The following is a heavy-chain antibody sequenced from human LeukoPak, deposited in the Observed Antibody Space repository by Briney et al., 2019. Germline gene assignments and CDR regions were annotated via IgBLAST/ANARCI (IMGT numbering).Heavy chain of an antibody. D-gene: IGHD3/OR15-3a*01. CDR1: GGSFRGYH. CDR2: SNHSQST. Sequence: SETLPLTCAVYGGSFRGYHWSWIRQPPGKARELIGESNHSQSTNYNPSLTRQVTISVDTSKNQFSLKLSSVTAADTAVYYCSWSLNRYYFDYWGQGTLVTVSS. V-gene: IGHV4-34*01. J-gene: IGHJ4*02. CDR3: SWSLNRYYFDY.